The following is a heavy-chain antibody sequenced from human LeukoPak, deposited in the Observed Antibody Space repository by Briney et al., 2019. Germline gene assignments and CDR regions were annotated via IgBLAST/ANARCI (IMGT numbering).Heavy chain of an antibody. V-gene: IGHV3-7*03. J-gene: IGHJ4*02. D-gene: IGHD6-13*01. Sequence: AGSLRLSCAASGFPFNAYWMTWVRQAPGKGLEWVANIRQDGDTKYYVDSVKGRFTISRDNAMNSLYLQMNSLRAEDTAIYYCARSLPYGTTWYGRSDFWGQGTLVTVSS. CDR2: IRQDGDTK. CDR1: GFPFNAYW. CDR3: ARSLPYGTTWYGRSDF.